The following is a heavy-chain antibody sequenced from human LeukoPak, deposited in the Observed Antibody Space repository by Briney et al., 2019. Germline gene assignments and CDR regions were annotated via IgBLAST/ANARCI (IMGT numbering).Heavy chain of an antibody. Sequence: PSETLSLTCAVYGESFSGYYWSWIRQHPGKGLEWIGYIYYSGSTSYNPSLQSRVTISIDTSKNQFSLKLSSVTAADTAVYYCARDNDFWSGYYSFDFWGRGTLVTVSS. J-gene: IGHJ4*02. V-gene: IGHV4-31*11. CDR3: ARDNDFWSGYYSFDF. CDR2: IYYSGST. CDR1: GESFSGYY. D-gene: IGHD3-3*01.